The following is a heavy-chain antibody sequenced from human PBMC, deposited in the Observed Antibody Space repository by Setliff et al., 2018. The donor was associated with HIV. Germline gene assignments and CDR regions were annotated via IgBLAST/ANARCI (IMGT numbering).Heavy chain of an antibody. D-gene: IGHD2-21*02. J-gene: IGHJ4*02. CDR2: IYYRGST. V-gene: IGHV4-59*01. CDR1: GGSISSYY. CDR3: ARSYCGGDCYPDY. Sequence: PSETLSLTCTVSGGSISSYYWSWIRQSPGKGLEWIGYIYYRGSTNYNPSLKSRVTISVDTSKNQFSRKLSSVTAADTAVYYCARSYCGGDCYPDYWGQGTLGTVSS.